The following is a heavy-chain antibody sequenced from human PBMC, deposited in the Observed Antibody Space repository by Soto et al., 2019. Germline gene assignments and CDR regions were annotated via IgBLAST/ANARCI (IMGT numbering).Heavy chain of an antibody. Sequence: WGSLRLSCAASGFTFSSYAISWVRQAPGKGLEWVSAISGSGGSTYYADSVKGRFTISRDNSKNTLYLQMNSLRAEDTAVYYCAKGRSRITMIVVVTPFDYWGQGALVTVSS. D-gene: IGHD3-22*01. CDR1: GFTFSSYA. J-gene: IGHJ4*02. CDR2: ISGSGGST. CDR3: AKGRSRITMIVVVTPFDY. V-gene: IGHV3-23*01.